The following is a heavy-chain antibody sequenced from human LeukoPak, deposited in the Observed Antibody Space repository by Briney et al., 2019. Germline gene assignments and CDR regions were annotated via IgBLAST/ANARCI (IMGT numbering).Heavy chain of an antibody. CDR1: GFTFDDYA. V-gene: IGHV3-9*01. CDR2: ISWNSGSI. J-gene: IGHJ4*02. D-gene: IGHD2-15*01. CDR3: AKGTTLRVVDPNRISPTEF. Sequence: TGGSLRLSCAASGFTFDDYAMHWVRQAPGKGLEWVSGISWNSGSIGYADSVKGRFTISRDNSKDTLYLQMNSLRAEDAAVYYCAKGTTLRVVDPNRISPTEFWGQGTLVTVSS.